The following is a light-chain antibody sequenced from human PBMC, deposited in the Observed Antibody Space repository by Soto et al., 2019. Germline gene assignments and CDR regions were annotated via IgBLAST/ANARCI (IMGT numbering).Light chain of an antibody. CDR3: QHRSNWPSVT. CDR1: QSVTTS. V-gene: IGKV3-11*01. CDR2: DAS. J-gene: IGKJ4*01. Sequence: EIVLTQSPATLSLSPGDRATLSCRASQSVTTSLAWYQHQPGQAPRLLIYDASQRATGVPARFSGSGSGTHFTLTISSLEPGDFAVYYCQHRSNWPSVTFGGGTKLEIK.